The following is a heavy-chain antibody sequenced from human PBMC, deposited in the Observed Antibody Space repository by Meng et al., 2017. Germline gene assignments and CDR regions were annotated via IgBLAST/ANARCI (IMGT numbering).Heavy chain of an antibody. D-gene: IGHD5-24*01. CDR2: IYWNDDK. Sequence: QIHLKESGPTLVKPTPTLPLTCTFAGFSLSTSGGGVGWIRQPPGKALEWLALIYWNDDKRYSPSLKSRLTITKDTSKNQVVLTMTNMDPVDTATYYCAHSPEMATTTKYFQHWGQGTLVTVSS. V-gene: IGHV2-5*01. CDR1: GFSLSTSGGG. J-gene: IGHJ1*01. CDR3: AHSPEMATTTKYFQH.